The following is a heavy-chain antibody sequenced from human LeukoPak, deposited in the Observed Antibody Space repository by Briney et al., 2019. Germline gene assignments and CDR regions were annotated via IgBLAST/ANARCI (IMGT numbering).Heavy chain of an antibody. V-gene: IGHV1-69*01. Sequence: SVEVSCKASGGTFSSYAISWVRQAPGQGLEWMGGIIPIFGTASYAQKFQGRVTITADESTSTAYMELSSLRSEDTAVYYCARTRSYGSGSYSHYWGQGTLVTVSS. CDR1: GGTFSSYA. J-gene: IGHJ4*02. D-gene: IGHD3-10*01. CDR3: ARTRSYGSGSYSHY. CDR2: IIPIFGTA.